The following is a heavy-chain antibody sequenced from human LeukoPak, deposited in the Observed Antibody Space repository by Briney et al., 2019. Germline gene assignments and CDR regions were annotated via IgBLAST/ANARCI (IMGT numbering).Heavy chain of an antibody. CDR2: ISGSGGST. CDR3: AKDRLNDFWSVPDF. V-gene: IGHV3-23*01. D-gene: IGHD3-3*01. Sequence: PGGSLRLSCAASGFTFRNYAMSWVRQAPGKGLEWVSGISGSGGSTYHADSVKGRFTTSRDNSKNTLYLQMNSLRAEDTAIYYCAKDRLNDFWSVPDFWGQGTLVTVSS. J-gene: IGHJ4*02. CDR1: GFTFRNYA.